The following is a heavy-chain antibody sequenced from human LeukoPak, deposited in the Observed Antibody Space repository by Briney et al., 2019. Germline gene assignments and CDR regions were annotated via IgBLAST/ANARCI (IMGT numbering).Heavy chain of an antibody. V-gene: IGHV3-30*04. J-gene: IGHJ4*02. CDR3: ARNGVVITTFDY. CDR1: GFTFSSYA. CDR2: ISYDGSNK. D-gene: IGHD3-3*01. Sequence: GGSLRLSCAASGFTFSSYAMHWVRQAPGKGLEWVAVISYDGSNKYYADSVKGRFTISRDNSKNTLYLQMNSLRAEDTAVYYCARNGVVITTFDYWGQGTLVTVSS.